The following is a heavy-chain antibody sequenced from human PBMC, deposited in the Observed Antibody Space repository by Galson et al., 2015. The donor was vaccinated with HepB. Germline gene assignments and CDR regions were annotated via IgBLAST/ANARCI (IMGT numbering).Heavy chain of an antibody. CDR3: AKDPLRFGERPLLGYFDY. Sequence: SLRLSCAASGFTFNKHAMSWVRQAPGKGLEWVAVVSGGGAYTFYADSVKGRFTISRDNRKNTLYLQMKGLRADDTALYYCAKDPLRFGERPLLGYFDYWGQGTLVTVSS. D-gene: IGHD3-10*01. CDR1: GFTFNKHA. V-gene: IGHV3-23*01. J-gene: IGHJ4*02. CDR2: VSGGGAYT.